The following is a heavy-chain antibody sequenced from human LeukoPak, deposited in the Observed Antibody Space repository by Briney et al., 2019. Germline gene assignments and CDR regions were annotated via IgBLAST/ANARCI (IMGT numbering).Heavy chain of an antibody. CDR2: INPNSVGT. V-gene: IGHV1-2*02. D-gene: IGHD3-10*01. J-gene: IGHJ3*02. CDR3: AGEGTMVRGVRGDAFDI. Sequence: ASLKVSCKASGYTFTGYYMHWVRQAPGQGLEWMGWINPNSVGTNYAQKFQGRVTMTRDTSLSTAYMELSRLRSDDTAVYYCAGEGTMVRGVRGDAFDIWGQGTMVTVSS. CDR1: GYTFTGYY.